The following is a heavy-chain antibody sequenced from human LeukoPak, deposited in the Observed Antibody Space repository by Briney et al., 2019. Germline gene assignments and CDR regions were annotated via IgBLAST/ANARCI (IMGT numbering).Heavy chain of an antibody. CDR1: GFTFSDYW. J-gene: IGHJ4*02. Sequence: GGSLRLSCTASGFTFSDYWMTWVRQAPGKGLEWVANIKQDGSAKYYVDSVKGGFTISRDNAKNSLYLQMDSLRVEDTATYYCARWRGSTSERSDYWGQGTLVTVSS. CDR2: IKQDGSAK. V-gene: IGHV3-7*01. D-gene: IGHD2-2*01. CDR3: ARWRGSTSERSDY.